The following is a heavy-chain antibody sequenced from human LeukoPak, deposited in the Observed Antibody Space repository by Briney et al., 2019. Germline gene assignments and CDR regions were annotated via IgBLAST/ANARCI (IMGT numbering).Heavy chain of an antibody. J-gene: IGHJ3*02. CDR3: ARTRYCDSASCLGGRGAFDI. D-gene: IGHD2-2*01. Sequence: ASVKVSCKASGYTFTSYAMNWVRQAPGQGLEWMGWINTNTGNPTYAQAFTGRLVFSLDTSVSTAYLQISSLKAEDTAVYYCARTRYCDSASCLGGRGAFDIWGQGTMVIVSS. V-gene: IGHV7-4-1*02. CDR1: GYTFTSYA. CDR2: INTNTGNP.